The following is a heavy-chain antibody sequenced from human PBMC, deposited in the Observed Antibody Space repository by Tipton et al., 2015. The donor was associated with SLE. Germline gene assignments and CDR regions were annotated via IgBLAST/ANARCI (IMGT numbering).Heavy chain of an antibody. CDR1: GFTFSSYA. CDR3: ARALYSYGPGGFDY. Sequence: SLRLSCAASGFTFSSYAMHWVRQAPGKGLEWVAVISYDGSNKYYADSVKGRFTISRDNSKNTLYLQMNSLRAEDTAVYYCARALYSYGPGGFDYWGQGTLVTVSS. V-gene: IGHV3-30-3*01. CDR2: ISYDGSNK. D-gene: IGHD5-18*01. J-gene: IGHJ4*02.